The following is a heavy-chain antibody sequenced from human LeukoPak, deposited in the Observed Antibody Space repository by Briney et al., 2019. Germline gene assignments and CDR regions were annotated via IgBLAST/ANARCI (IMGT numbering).Heavy chain of an antibody. J-gene: IGHJ6*02. CDR3: AKGIVVPAAIGPFYGMDV. D-gene: IGHD2-2*02. V-gene: IGHV3-30*18. CDR1: GLTFSSCS. CDR2: ISYDGSNK. Sequence: RGGAPRLFYAASGLTFSSCSMHRVRQAPGQGLEWVAVISYDGSNKYYADSVKGRFTISRDNSKNTLYLQMNSLRAEDTAVYYCAKGIVVPAAIGPFYGMDVWGQGTTVTVSS.